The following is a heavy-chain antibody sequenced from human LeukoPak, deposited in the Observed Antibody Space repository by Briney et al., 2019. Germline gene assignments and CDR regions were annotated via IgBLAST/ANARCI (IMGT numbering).Heavy chain of an antibody. Sequence: ASVKVPCKASGYTFTGHYMHWVRQAPGQGLEWMGWISAYNGNTNYAQKFQGRVTMTTDTSTSTAYMELRSLRSDDTAVYYCARGRVYDTSGLSDYWGQGTLVTVSS. V-gene: IGHV1-18*04. CDR1: GYTFTGHY. D-gene: IGHD6-19*01. J-gene: IGHJ4*02. CDR2: ISAYNGNT. CDR3: ARGRVYDTSGLSDY.